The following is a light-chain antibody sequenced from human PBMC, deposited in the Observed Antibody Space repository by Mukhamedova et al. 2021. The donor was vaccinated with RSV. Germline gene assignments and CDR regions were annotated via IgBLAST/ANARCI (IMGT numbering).Light chain of an antibody. V-gene: IGKV3-15*01. CDR3: QQYNNWLRGT. CDR2: GAS. CDR1: QSVSSN. Sequence: EYMGTLSCRASQSVSSNLAWYQQKPGQAPRLLIYGASTRATGIPARFSGSGSGTEFTLTISSLQSEDFAVYYCQQYNNWLRGTFGQGT. J-gene: IGKJ1*01.